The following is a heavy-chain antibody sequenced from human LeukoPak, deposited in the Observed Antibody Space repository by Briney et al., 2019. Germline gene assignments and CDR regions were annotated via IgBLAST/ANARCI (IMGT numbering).Heavy chain of an antibody. CDR3: ARGGVEYQLLYSWFDP. V-gene: IGHV4-34*01. D-gene: IGHD2-2*02. J-gene: IGHJ5*02. Sequence: SETLSLTCAVYGGSFSVYYWSWIRQPPGKGLEWIGEINHSGSTNYNPSLKSRVTISVDTSKNQFSLKLSSVTAADTAVYYCARGGVEYQLLYSWFDPWGQGTLVTVSS. CDR2: INHSGST. CDR1: GGSFSVYY.